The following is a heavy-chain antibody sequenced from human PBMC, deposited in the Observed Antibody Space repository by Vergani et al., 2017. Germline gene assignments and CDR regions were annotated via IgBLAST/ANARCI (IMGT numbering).Heavy chain of an antibody. J-gene: IGHJ4*02. CDR3: ARSRIYYGAGSPDY. D-gene: IGHD3-10*01. CDR1: GASVNSYY. Sequence: QVKLQESGPGLVKPSETLSLTCTVSGASVNSYYWSWIRQPPWKELEWMGYVSFRGDTLYHPSVKGRMTRSLNTSSNQFSLYLTSVTAADTAVYYCARSRIYYGAGSPDYWGQGTLVTVSS. V-gene: IGHV4-59*02. CDR2: VSFRGDT.